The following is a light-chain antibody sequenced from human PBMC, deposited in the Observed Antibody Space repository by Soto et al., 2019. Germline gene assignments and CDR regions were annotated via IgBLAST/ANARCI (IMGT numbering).Light chain of an antibody. CDR3: QQYGSWT. Sequence: EIALTQSPGTLSLSPGERATLSCRASQSISSNYLTWYQQKPGQAPRLLIYGASSRATGIPDRFSGSGSGTDFTLTISRLEPEDSAIYYCQQYGSWTFGQGTKVEI. CDR2: GAS. CDR1: QSISSNY. V-gene: IGKV3-20*01. J-gene: IGKJ1*01.